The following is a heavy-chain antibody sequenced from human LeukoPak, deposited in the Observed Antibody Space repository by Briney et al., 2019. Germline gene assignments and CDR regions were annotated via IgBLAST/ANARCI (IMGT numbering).Heavy chain of an antibody. D-gene: IGHD3-3*01. J-gene: IGHJ4*01. CDR3: AGDRITFSGDGEGLDV. Sequence: GGSLRLSCAASGFTVSSNYMSWVRQAPGKGLEWVSVIYSGGSTYYADSVKGRFTISRYNSKNTLYLQMNSLRAEDTAVYYCAGDRITFSGDGEGLDVWGQGTLVTVSS. V-gene: IGHV3-66*01. CDR1: GFTVSSNY. CDR2: IYSGGST.